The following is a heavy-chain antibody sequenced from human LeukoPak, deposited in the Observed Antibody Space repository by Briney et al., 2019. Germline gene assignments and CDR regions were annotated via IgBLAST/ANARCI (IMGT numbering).Heavy chain of an antibody. CDR1: AYSFTSYW. D-gene: IGHD3-10*01. CDR2: TYPGDSDT. CDR3: ARHSTMVRGVNHYYYMDV. V-gene: IGHV5-51*01. Sequence: GESLKISCKGSAYSFTSYWIGWVRQMPGKGLEWMGITYPGDSDTRYSPSFQGQVTISADKSISTAYLQWSSLKASDTAMYYCARHSTMVRGVNHYYYMDVWGKGTTVTVSS. J-gene: IGHJ6*03.